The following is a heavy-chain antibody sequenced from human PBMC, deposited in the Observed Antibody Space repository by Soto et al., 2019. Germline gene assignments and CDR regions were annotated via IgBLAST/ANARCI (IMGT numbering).Heavy chain of an antibody. CDR2: INPADSDI. Sequence: GESLKISCQGSGYSFTSNWIGWVRQMPGKGLEWMGIINPADSDIKYSPSFQGQVTISADKSIGTAYPQWSSLKASDTAMYYCARHQRDDASRKIDCWGQGTLVTVSS. D-gene: IGHD3-16*01. CDR3: ARHQRDDASRKIDC. CDR1: GYSFTSNW. V-gene: IGHV5-51*01. J-gene: IGHJ4*02.